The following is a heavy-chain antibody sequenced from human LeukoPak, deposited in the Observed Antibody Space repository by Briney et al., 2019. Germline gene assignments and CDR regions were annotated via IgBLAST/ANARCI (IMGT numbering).Heavy chain of an antibody. Sequence: GGSLRLSCAASGFTVSSNYMSWVRQAPGKGLDWVSVIYSSGDTYYADSVKGRFTISRDNSKNTLYLQMNSLRAEDTAVYYCSKDLTSDFGGDFDPWGQGTLVTVSS. D-gene: IGHD3-10*01. J-gene: IGHJ5*02. CDR2: IYSSGDT. CDR3: SKDLTSDFGGDFDP. V-gene: IGHV3-53*01. CDR1: GFTVSSNY.